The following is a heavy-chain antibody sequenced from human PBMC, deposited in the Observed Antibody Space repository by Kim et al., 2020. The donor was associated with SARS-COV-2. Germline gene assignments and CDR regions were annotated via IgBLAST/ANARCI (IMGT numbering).Heavy chain of an antibody. Sequence: ASVKVSCKASGYTFTSYDINWVRQATGQGLEWMGWMNPNSGNTGYAQKFQGRVTMTRNTSISTAYMELSSLRSEDTAVYYCARAFLYYYGSGSYRNYYYGMDVGAQGTTVPVSS. CDR3: ARAFLYYYGSGSYRNYYYGMDV. CDR1: GYTFTSYD. D-gene: IGHD3-10*01. J-gene: IGHJ6*02. CDR2: MNPNSGNT. V-gene: IGHV1-8*01.